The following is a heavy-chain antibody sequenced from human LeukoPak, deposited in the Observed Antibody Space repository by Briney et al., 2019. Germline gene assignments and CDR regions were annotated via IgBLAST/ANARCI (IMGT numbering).Heavy chain of an antibody. CDR3: ARDGYCSSTSCLSPGAFDI. Sequence: GGSLRLSCAASGFTFSSKWMSWVRQAPGKGLEWVANIKYDGSEKYYVDSVKGRFTISRNNAKNSLYLQMNSLRAEDTAVYYCARDGYCSSTSCLSPGAFDIWGQGTMVTVSS. V-gene: IGHV3-7*01. CDR2: IKYDGSEK. J-gene: IGHJ3*02. CDR1: GFTFSSKW. D-gene: IGHD2-2*03.